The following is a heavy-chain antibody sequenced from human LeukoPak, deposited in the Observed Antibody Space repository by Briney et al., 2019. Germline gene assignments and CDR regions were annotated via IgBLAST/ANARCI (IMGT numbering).Heavy chain of an antibody. CDR1: GDSISNYY. CDR2: MYNRGST. CDR3: ARAEKAVTGTLDS. Sequence: SETLSLTCTVSGDSISNYYWSWIRQSPGKELEWIGYMYNRGSTIYNPSLKSRVTVSTDTSKNQFSLRLTSVTAADTAVYYCARAEKAVTGTLDSWGQGTLITVSS. D-gene: IGHD6-19*01. V-gene: IGHV4-59*01. J-gene: IGHJ4*02.